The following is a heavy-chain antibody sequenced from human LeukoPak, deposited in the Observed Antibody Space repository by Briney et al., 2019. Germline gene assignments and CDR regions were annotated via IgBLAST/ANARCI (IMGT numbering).Heavy chain of an antibody. CDR3: ARQVRCSSTSCYTNYYHYYYMDV. D-gene: IGHD2-2*02. CDR2: IYYSGST. V-gene: IGHV4-59*08. Sequence: SETLSLTCTVSGGSISSYYWSWIRQPPGKGLEWIGYIYYSGSTNYNPSLKSRVTISVDTSKNQFSLKLSSVTAADTAVYYCARQVRCSSTSCYTNYYHYYYMDVWGKGTTVTVSS. CDR1: GGSISSYY. J-gene: IGHJ6*03.